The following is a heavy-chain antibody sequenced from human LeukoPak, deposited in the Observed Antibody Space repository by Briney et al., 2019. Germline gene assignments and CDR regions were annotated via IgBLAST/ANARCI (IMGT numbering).Heavy chain of an antibody. D-gene: IGHD2-15*01. V-gene: IGHV3-23*01. CDR1: GFTFSSYA. J-gene: IGHJ6*03. Sequence: QPGGSLRLSCAASGFTFSSYAMNWVRQAPGKGLEWVSAISGSGGSTYYADSVKGRFTISRDNSKNTLYLQMNSLRAEDTAVYYYAKGGRLSYYYYYYMDVWGKGTTVTVSS. CDR2: ISGSGGST. CDR3: AKGGRLSYYYYYYMDV.